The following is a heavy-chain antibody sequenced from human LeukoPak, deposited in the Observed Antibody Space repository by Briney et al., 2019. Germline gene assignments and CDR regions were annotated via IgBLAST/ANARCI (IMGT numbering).Heavy chain of an antibody. D-gene: IGHD3-22*01. CDR1: GFTFSSYG. CDR3: ASDSSRFDY. J-gene: IGHJ4*02. Sequence: GGSLRLSCAASGFTFSSYGIHWVRQAPGKGLEWVAVISYDGSNKYYADSVKGRFTISRDNPKNTLCLQMNSLRAEDTAVYYCASDSSRFDYWGQGTLVTVSS. CDR2: ISYDGSNK. V-gene: IGHV3-30*03.